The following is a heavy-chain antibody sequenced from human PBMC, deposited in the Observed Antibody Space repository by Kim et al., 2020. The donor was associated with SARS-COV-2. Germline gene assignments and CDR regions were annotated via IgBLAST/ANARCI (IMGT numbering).Heavy chain of an antibody. CDR3: ARIAEAGIGGDAFDI. CDR2: IYYSGST. D-gene: IGHD6-13*01. CDR1: GGSISSYY. Sequence: SETLSLTCTVSGGSISSYYWSWIRQPPGKGLEWIGYIYYSGSTNYNPSLKSRVTISVDTYKNQFSLKLSSVTAADTAVYYCARIAEAGIGGDAFDIWGQGTMVTVSS. V-gene: IGHV4-59*01. J-gene: IGHJ3*02.